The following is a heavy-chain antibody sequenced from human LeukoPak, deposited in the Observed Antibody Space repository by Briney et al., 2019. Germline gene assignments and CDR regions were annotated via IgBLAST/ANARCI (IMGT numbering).Heavy chain of an antibody. CDR1: GFIFRNYG. CDR2: VSPNGETA. V-gene: IGHV3-23*01. Sequence: GGSLRLSCAASGFIFRNYGMNWVRQPPGKGLEWVSGVSPNGETAYYADSVKGRFTISRDNSKNTLYLQMSSLRAEDTAVYYCAHHGGGTIRLGAFDIWGQGTMVTVSS. J-gene: IGHJ3*02. D-gene: IGHD3-3*01. CDR3: AHHGGGTIRLGAFDI.